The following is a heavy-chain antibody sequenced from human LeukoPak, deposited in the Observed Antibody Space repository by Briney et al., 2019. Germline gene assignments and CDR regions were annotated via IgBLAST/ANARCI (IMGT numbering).Heavy chain of an antibody. Sequence: PGGSLRLSCAASGFTFSSYSMNWVRQAPGKGLEWVSSISSSSSYIYYADSVKGRFTISRDNAKNSLYLQMNSLRAEDTAVYYCARGGYQLLYGSRLDPWGQGTLVTVSS. CDR2: ISSSSSYI. V-gene: IGHV3-21*01. CDR1: GFTFSSYS. D-gene: IGHD2-2*02. CDR3: ARGGYQLLYGSRLDP. J-gene: IGHJ5*02.